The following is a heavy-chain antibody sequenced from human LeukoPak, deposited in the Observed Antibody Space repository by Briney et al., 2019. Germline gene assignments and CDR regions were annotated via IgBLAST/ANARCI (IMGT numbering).Heavy chain of an antibody. CDR2: IFHSGST. D-gene: IGHD3-10*01. Sequence: SETLSLTCAVSGYSISSGYYWGWIRQPPWKGLEWIGSIFHSGSTYYNPSLKSRVNMSVDTSKNQISLKLSSVTAADTAVYYCARASGSYGSGSYYYYGMDVWGKGTTVTVSS. V-gene: IGHV4-38-2*01. CDR3: ARASGSYGSGSYYYYGMDV. CDR1: GYSISSGYY. J-gene: IGHJ6*04.